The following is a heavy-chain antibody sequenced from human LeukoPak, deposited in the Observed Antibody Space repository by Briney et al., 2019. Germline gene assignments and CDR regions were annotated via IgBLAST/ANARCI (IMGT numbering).Heavy chain of an antibody. J-gene: IGHJ4*02. Sequence: GGSLRLSCAASGFTFSSYDIYWVRQAPGKGLEWVAVTSYDGSKKYYADSVKGRFTISRDNSRNTLYLQMNSLRAEDTAVYYCAKEGSGPFCSSTSCYVDQWGQGTLVTVSS. CDR2: TSYDGSKK. CDR1: GFTFSSYD. V-gene: IGHV3-30*18. CDR3: AKEGSGPFCSSTSCYVDQ. D-gene: IGHD2-2*01.